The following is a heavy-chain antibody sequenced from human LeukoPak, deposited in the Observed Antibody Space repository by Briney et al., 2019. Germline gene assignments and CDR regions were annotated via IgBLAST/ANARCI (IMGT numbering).Heavy chain of an antibody. CDR2: VNPHSGGR. V-gene: IGHV1-2*02. J-gene: IGHJ4*02. Sequence: ASVKVSCKASGYTFTDYFIHWVRQAPGQGLEWMGWVNPHSGGRNLAQKFQGRVTMTRDTSSTTAYLELSGLTSDDTAMYYCAKVRDRLSSFYPAAWGQGTLVTVSS. D-gene: IGHD6-13*01. CDR1: GYTFTDYF. CDR3: AKVRDRLSSFYPAA.